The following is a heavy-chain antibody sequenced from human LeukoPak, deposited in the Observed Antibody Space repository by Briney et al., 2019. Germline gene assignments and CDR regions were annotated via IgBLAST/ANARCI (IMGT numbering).Heavy chain of an antibody. D-gene: IGHD3-22*01. Sequence: GGSLRLSCTASGFTFTSYAISWVRQAPGKGLEWVSVISGTGGSTNHADSVKGRFTIPRDNSKNTLYLQMNSLRAEDTAVYYCAKESGDDSSGYYEVFDYWGQGTLVTVSS. CDR1: GFTFTSYA. CDR3: AKESGDDSSGYYEVFDY. V-gene: IGHV3-23*01. CDR2: ISGTGGST. J-gene: IGHJ4*02.